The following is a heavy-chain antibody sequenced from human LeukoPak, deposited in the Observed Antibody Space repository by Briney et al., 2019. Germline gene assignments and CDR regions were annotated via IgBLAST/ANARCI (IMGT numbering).Heavy chain of an antibody. CDR1: GFTFSSSA. V-gene: IGHV3-23*01. CDR2: ISDTGRLS. D-gene: IGHD1-26*01. CDR3: ARYSGSYEVNYYYYYGMDV. J-gene: IGHJ6*02. Sequence: GGSLRLSCAASGFTFSSSAMSWVRQAPGKGLEWVAAISDTGRLSYCADSVNGRFTISRDNSKNTLSLQMYSLRAADTAVYYCARYSGSYEVNYYYYYGMDVWGQGTTVTVSS.